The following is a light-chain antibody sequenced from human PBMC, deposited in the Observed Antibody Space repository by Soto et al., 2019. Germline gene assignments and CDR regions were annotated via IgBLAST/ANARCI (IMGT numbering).Light chain of an antibody. CDR2: KES. CDR1: QSISTW. Sequence: DIQMTQSPSTLSASVGDRVTITCRASQSISTWLAWYQQQPGRAPELLISKESNLESGVPSRFSGSGSGTECTLTISSLQPHDFATYYCQQYNSYSTFGQGTKVEIK. J-gene: IGKJ1*01. CDR3: QQYNSYST. V-gene: IGKV1-5*03.